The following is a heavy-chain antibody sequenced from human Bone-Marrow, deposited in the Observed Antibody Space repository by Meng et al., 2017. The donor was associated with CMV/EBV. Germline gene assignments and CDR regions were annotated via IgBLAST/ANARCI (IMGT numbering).Heavy chain of an antibody. J-gene: IGHJ4*02. CDR2: IKQDGSEK. CDR1: GFTFSSYW. D-gene: IGHD6-13*01. Sequence: GESLKISCAASGFTFSSYWRSWVRQAPGKGLEWVANIKQDGSEKYYGDSVKGRFTISRDNAKNSLYLQMNSLRAEDTAVYYCVRVHDSSPPNLFDYWGQGTLVTVSS. CDR3: VRVHDSSPPNLFDY. V-gene: IGHV3-7*01.